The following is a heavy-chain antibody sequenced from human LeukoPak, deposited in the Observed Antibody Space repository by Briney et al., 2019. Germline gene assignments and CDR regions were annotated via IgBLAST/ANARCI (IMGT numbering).Heavy chain of an antibody. V-gene: IGHV3-21*01. J-gene: IGHJ4*02. Sequence: GGSLRLSCAASGFTFSGYSMNWVRQAPGKGLEWVSSISSSSSYIYYADSVKGRFTISRDNAKNSLHLQMNSLRAEDTAVYYCARVGQKGDYVWGSYRHRYFDYWGQGTLVTVSS. CDR3: ARVGQKGDYVWGSYRHRYFDY. CDR2: ISSSSSYI. D-gene: IGHD3-16*02. CDR1: GFTFSGYS.